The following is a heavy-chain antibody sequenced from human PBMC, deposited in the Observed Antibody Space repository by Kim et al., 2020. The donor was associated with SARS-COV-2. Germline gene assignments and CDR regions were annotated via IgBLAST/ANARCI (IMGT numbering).Heavy chain of an antibody. CDR1: GGSFSGYY. CDR3: ARGQRGVRFLEWYY. J-gene: IGHJ4*02. D-gene: IGHD3-3*01. Sequence: SETLSLTCAVYGGSFSGYYWSWIRQPPGKGLEWIGEINHSGSTNYNPSLKSRVTISVDTSKNQFSLKLSSVTAADTAVYYCARGQRGVRFLEWYYWGQGTLVTVSS. CDR2: INHSGST. V-gene: IGHV4-34*01.